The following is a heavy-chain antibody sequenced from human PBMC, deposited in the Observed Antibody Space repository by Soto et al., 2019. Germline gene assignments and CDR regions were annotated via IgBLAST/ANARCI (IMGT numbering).Heavy chain of an antibody. V-gene: IGHV3-48*03. D-gene: IGHD2-2*01. J-gene: IGHJ6*02. Sequence: GGSLRLSCAASGFTFSSYEMNWVRQAPGKGLEGVSYISSSGRTIYYADSVKGRFTISRDNAKNSLYLQMNSLRAEDTAVYYCARVGGIRYCSSTSCYLLAYYYGMDVWGQGTTVTVSS. CDR1: GFTFSSYE. CDR2: ISSSGRTI. CDR3: ARVGGIRYCSSTSCYLLAYYYGMDV.